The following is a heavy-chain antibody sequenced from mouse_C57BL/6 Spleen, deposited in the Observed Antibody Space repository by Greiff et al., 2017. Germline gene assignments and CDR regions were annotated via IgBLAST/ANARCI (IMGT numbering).Heavy chain of an antibody. CDR3: ASFDY. CDR2: IDPSDSYT. CDR1: GYTFTSYW. V-gene: IGHV1-69*01. Sequence: QVQLQQPGAELVMPGASVKLSCKASGYTFTSYWMHWVKQRPGQGLEWIGEIDPSDSYTKYNQKFKGKSTLTVDKAASTAYMQLSSLTSAASAVYYCASFDYWGQGTTLTVSS. J-gene: IGHJ2*01.